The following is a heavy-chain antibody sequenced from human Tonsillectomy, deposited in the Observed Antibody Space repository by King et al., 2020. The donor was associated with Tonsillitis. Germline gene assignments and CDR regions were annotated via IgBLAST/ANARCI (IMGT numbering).Heavy chain of an antibody. J-gene: IGHJ4*02. V-gene: IGHV3-30*02. Sequence: VQLVESGGGVVQPGGSLRLSCAASGFGFSSYGMHWVRQAPGKGLEWVAFIRYNGDKKYYADSVKGRFTLSRDNSKNTLYLQMNSLTAADTAIYYCAKDRIRRSFDYWGQGTLVTVSS. CDR2: IRYNGDKK. CDR3: AKDRIRRSFDY. CDR1: GFGFSSYG. D-gene: IGHD2-21*01.